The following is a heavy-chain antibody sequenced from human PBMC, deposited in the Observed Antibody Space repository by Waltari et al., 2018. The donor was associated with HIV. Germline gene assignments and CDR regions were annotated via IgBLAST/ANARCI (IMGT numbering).Heavy chain of an antibody. D-gene: IGHD3-10*01. Sequence: QEQLVECGVGVVHPGDVLCLSCAASALTFGRNGMHWVRQAPGKGLEWVAAISYDGIKKYYGDSLRGRFIISRDNSKKTLYLQMNTLRPEDTAIYFCAKDSSQVHWFGESLALWGQGTLVIVSS. CDR3: AKDSSQVHWFGESLAL. CDR1: ALTFGRNG. J-gene: IGHJ4*02. CDR2: ISYDGIKK. V-gene: IGHV3-33*05.